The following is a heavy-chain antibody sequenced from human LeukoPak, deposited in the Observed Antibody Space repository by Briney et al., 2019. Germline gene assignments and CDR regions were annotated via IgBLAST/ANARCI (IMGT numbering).Heavy chain of an antibody. Sequence: GASVKVSCKASGGTFSSYAMILLRQDPGQGLEWTGGIIPIFGTGNYAQKFEARVTITTNGCHSQAYMQLSGLRSEDTAQDYGARRTTTVENWFDPWGQGTLVIVSS. V-gene: IGHV1-69*05. CDR2: IIPIFGTG. J-gene: IGHJ5*02. D-gene: IGHD4-23*01. CDR3: ARRTTTVENWFDP. CDR1: GGTFSSYA.